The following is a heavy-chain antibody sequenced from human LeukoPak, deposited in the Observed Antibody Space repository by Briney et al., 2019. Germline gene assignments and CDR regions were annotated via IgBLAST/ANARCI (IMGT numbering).Heavy chain of an antibody. CDR3: ATAGTGDGPYYYGMDV. D-gene: IGHD7-27*01. J-gene: IGHJ6*02. Sequence: GRSLRLSCAASGFXFSSYGIHWVRQAPGKGLEWVAIIWYDGSNKYYADSVKGRFTISRDNSKNTLYLQMNSLRAEDTAVYYCATAGTGDGPYYYGMDVWGQGTTVTVSS. CDR2: IWYDGSNK. V-gene: IGHV3-33*01. CDR1: GFXFSSYG.